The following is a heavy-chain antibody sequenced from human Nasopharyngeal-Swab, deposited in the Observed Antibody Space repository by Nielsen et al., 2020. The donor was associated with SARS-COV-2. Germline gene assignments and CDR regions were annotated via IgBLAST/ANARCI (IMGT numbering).Heavy chain of an antibody. CDR3: AHCINPEGLAAASKYGLDV. V-gene: IGHV2-70*12. D-gene: IGHD6-13*01. J-gene: IGHJ6*02. Sequence: SGSTLVKPTQTLTLTCTFSGFSLSTSGVCVSWIRQPPGKALEWLALIDLDVDKYYITSLKTRLTISKDTSKNQVVLTMTNVDPADTATYYCAHCINPEGLAAASKYGLDVWGQGTTVTVSS. CDR2: IDLDVDK. CDR1: GFSLSTSGVC.